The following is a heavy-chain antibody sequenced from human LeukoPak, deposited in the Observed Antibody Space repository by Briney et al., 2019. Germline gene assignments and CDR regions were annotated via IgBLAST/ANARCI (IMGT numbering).Heavy chain of an antibody. CDR2: IYHSGSP. CDR1: GYSISSGYY. D-gene: IGHD2-2*01. Sequence: SETLSLTCAVSGYSISSGYYWGWIRQPPGKGLEWIGSIYHSGSPYYNPSLKSRVTISVDTSKTQFSLKLSSVTAADTAVYYCARVYCSSTSCYFLPLTWFDPWGQGTLVTVSS. CDR3: ARVYCSSTSCYFLPLTWFDP. V-gene: IGHV4-38-2*01. J-gene: IGHJ5*02.